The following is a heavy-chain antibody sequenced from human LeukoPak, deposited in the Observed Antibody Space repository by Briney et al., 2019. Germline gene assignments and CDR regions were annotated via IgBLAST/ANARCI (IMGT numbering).Heavy chain of an antibody. J-gene: IGHJ4*02. Sequence: GGSLRLSCAASGFSFSSYGMYWVRQAPGKGLEWVALIYNDGGLPNYLDSVRGRFTISRDNSKNTLYLQMDSLRVEDTAVYYCAQGHYVGNPEFLDNWGQGSLVIVSS. CDR2: IYNDGGLP. V-gene: IGHV3-33*07. CDR3: AQGHYVGNPEFLDN. D-gene: IGHD4-23*01. CDR1: GFSFSSYG.